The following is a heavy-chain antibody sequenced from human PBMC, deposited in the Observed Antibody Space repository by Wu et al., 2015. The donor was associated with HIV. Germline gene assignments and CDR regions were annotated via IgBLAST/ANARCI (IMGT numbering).Heavy chain of an antibody. V-gene: IGHV1-69*18. D-gene: IGHD3-10*01. CDR1: GDTFTSYG. CDR3: ARGSADEWVRGSYFDN. CDR2: IIPMFGTT. J-gene: IGHJ4*02. Sequence: QVQLVQSGAEVKKAGSSVKVSCKASGDTFTSYGLGWVRQAPGQGLEWMGTIIPMFGTTNYAQKFQGRLTIVADASTGAGYMALSSLRSEDTAVYYCARGSADEWVRGSYFDNWGQGTLVTVSS.